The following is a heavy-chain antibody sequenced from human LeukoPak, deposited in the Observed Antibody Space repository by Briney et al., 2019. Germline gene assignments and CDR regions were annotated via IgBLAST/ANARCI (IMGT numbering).Heavy chain of an antibody. D-gene: IGHD5-12*01. V-gene: IGHV3-21*01. CDR1: GFTFSSYS. Sequence: PGGSLRLSCAASGFTFSSYSMNWVRQAPGKGLEWVSSISSSSSYIYYADSVKGRFTISRDNAKNSLYLQMNSLRAEDTAVYYCARYPHVAYGMDVWGQGTTVTVSS. CDR2: ISSSSSYI. CDR3: ARYPHVAYGMDV. J-gene: IGHJ6*02.